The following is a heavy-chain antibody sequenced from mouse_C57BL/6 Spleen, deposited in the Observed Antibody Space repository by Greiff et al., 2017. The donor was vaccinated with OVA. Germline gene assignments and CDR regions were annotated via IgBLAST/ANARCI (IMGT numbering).Heavy chain of an antibody. Sequence: EVQLQQSGPVLVKPGASVKMSCKASGYTFTDYYMNWVKQSHGKSLEWIGVINPYNGGTSYNQKFKGKATLTVDKSSSTAYMELNSLTSEDSAFYYCARSYGTRYAMDYWGQGTSVTVSS. CDR1: GYTFTDYY. CDR2: INPYNGGT. J-gene: IGHJ4*01. CDR3: ARSYGTRYAMDY. V-gene: IGHV1-19*01. D-gene: IGHD2-1*01.